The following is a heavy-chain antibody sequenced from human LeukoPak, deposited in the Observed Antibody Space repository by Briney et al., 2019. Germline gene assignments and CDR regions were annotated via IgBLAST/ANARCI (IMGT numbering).Heavy chain of an antibody. J-gene: IGHJ6*03. V-gene: IGHV3-21*01. CDR1: GFTFSSYS. CDR3: ARDGVRAGIQLWLTGYYYYMGV. D-gene: IGHD5-18*01. CDR2: ISSSSSYI. Sequence: GGSLRLSCAASGFTFSSYSMNWVGQAPGQGLEWISSISSSSSYIYYADSVKGRFTISRDNAKNSLYLQMNSLRAEDTAVYYCARDGVRAGIQLWLTGYYYYMGVWGKGTTVTI.